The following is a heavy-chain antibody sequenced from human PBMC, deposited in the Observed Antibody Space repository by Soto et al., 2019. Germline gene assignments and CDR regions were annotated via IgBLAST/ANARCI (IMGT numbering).Heavy chain of an antibody. J-gene: IGHJ4*02. Sequence: SETLSLTCTVSGGSISSSSYYWGWIRQPPGKGLEWIGDIYYRGTTYYNPSLKSRVTISVDTSKNQFSLKLASVTAADTAVYYCARDYGDYQFDYWGQGTLVTVSS. CDR1: GGSISSSSYY. D-gene: IGHD4-17*01. CDR2: IYYRGTT. V-gene: IGHV4-39*02. CDR3: ARDYGDYQFDY.